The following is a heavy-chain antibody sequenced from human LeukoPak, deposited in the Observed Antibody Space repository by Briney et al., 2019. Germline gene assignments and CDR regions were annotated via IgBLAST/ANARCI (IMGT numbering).Heavy chain of an antibody. CDR1: GFTFSSYA. D-gene: IGHD6-13*01. J-gene: IGHJ4*02. Sequence: GGSLRLSCAASGFTFSSYATSWVRQAPGKGLEWVSAISGSGGSTYYADSVKGRFTISRDKSKNTLYLQMNSLRAEDTAVYYCATRSGYSSSWYPQWGQGTLVTVSS. CDR2: ISGSGGST. V-gene: IGHV3-23*01. CDR3: ATRSGYSSSWYPQ.